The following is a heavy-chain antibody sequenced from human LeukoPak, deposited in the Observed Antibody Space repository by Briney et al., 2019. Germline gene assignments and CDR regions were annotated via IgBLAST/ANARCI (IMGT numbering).Heavy chain of an antibody. J-gene: IGHJ4*02. V-gene: IGHV3-48*01. CDR2: ISSSFETI. Sequence: GGSLRLSCAASGFTLSSYSMNWVRQAPGKELEWVSYISSSFETIYYADSVKGRFTISRDNAKNSLYLQMNSLRAEDTAVYYCARDRYGYFAPDYWGQGTLVTVSS. CDR1: GFTLSSYS. CDR3: ARDRYGYFAPDY. D-gene: IGHD5-18*01.